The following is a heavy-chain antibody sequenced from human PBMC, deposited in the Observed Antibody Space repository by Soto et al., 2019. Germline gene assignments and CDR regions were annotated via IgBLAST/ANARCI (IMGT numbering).Heavy chain of an antibody. V-gene: IGHV1-69*13. CDR1: GGTFSSYA. CDR2: IIPIFGTA. Sequence: GASVKVSCKASGGTFSSYAISWVRQAPGQGLEWMGGIIPIFGTANYAQKFQGRVTITADESTSTAYMELSSLRSEDTAVYYCARDSPGIAAAGTYYYYGMDVWGQGTTVTVS. J-gene: IGHJ6*02. CDR3: ARDSPGIAAAGTYYYYGMDV. D-gene: IGHD6-13*01.